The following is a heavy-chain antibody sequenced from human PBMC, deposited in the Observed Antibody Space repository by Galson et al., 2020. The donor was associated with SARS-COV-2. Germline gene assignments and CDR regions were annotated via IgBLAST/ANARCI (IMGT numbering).Heavy chain of an antibody. CDR3: ARGTGIAAAGLNFFFDY. CDR1: GGTFSSYA. CDR2: IIPIFGTA. V-gene: IGHV1-69*13. J-gene: IGHJ4*02. Sequence: SVKVSCKASGGTFSSYAISWVRQAPGQGLEWMGGIIPIFGTANYAQKFQGRVTITADESTSTAYMELSSLRSEDTAVYYCARGTGIAAAGLNFFFDYWGQGTLVTVSS. D-gene: IGHD6-13*01.